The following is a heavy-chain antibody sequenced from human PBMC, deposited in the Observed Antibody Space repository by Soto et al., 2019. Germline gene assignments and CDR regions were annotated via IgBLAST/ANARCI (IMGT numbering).Heavy chain of an antibody. J-gene: IGHJ4*02. V-gene: IGHV3-30-3*01. CDR2: ISYDGSNK. D-gene: IGHD2-2*01. Sequence: QVQLVESGGGVVQPGRSLRLSCAASGFTFSSYAMHWVRQAPGKGLEWVAVISYDGSNKYYADSVKGRFTISRDNSKNTLYLQMNSLRAEDTAVYYCARDQQPPSIVVVPADPLGYWGQGTLVTVSS. CDR3: ARDQQPPSIVVVPADPLGY. CDR1: GFTFSSYA.